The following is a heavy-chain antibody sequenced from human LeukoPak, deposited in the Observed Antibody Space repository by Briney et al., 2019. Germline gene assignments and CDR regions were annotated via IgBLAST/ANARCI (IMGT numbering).Heavy chain of an antibody. Sequence: SSAWLNWVRQPPGKGLEWIGSIYYSGSTYYNPSLKSRVTISVDTSKNQFSLKLSSVTAADTAVYYCARDDRNYYYYYMDVWGKGTTVTISS. V-gene: IGHV4-39*02. CDR2: IYYSGST. J-gene: IGHJ6*03. CDR3: ARDDRNYYYYYMDV. CDR1: SSAW.